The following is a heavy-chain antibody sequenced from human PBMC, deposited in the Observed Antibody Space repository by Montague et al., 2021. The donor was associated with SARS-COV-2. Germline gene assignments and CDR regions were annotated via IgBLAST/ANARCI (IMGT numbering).Heavy chain of an antibody. J-gene: IGHJ2*01. V-gene: IGHV6-1*01. D-gene: IGHD2-21*02. CDR1: GDSVSSNIAT. CDR2: TYYRSKWYN. Sequence: CAISGDSVSSNIATWNWIRQSPSRGIEWLGRTYYRSKWYNDYAVSVKSRVIINTDTSNNRISLQVNSVTPEDTAVYYCARAYCGGDCYFYWYFDLWGRGTLVTVSA. CDR3: ARAYCGGDCYFYWYFDL.